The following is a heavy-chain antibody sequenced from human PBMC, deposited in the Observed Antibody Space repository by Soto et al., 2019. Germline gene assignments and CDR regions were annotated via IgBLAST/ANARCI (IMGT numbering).Heavy chain of an antibody. CDR1: GFTVSSNF. D-gene: IGHD6-13*01. V-gene: IGHV3-53*01. CDR3: TRGAGNSWVYEYGMDV. CDR2: IHRGGTT. Sequence: EVQLVESGGGLIQPGGSLRLSCEASGFTVSSNFMTWVRKAPGKGREWVSNIHRGGTTYYADAVRGRFSVSRDNSKNALFLQMNSLRVEDTAVYFCTRGAGNSWVYEYGMDVWGQGTAVTVSS. J-gene: IGHJ6*02.